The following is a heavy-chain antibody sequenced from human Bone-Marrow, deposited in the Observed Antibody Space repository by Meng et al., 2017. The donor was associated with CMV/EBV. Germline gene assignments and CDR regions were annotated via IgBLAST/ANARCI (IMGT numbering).Heavy chain of an antibody. CDR3: ARETHYYDSSGYYPFDY. CDR1: GGSFSGYY. D-gene: IGHD3-22*01. V-gene: IGHV4-34*01. J-gene: IGHJ4*02. CDR2: INHSGST. Sequence: ESLKISCAVYGGSFSGYYWSWIRQPPGKGLEWIGEINHSGSTNYNPSLKSRVTISVDTSKNQFSLKLSSVTAADTAVYYCARETHYYDSSGYYPFDYWGQGTLVTVSS.